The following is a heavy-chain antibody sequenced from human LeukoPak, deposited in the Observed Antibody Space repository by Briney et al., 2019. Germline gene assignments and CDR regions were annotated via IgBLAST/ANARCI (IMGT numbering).Heavy chain of an antibody. CDR2: ISWDGNIR. J-gene: IGHJ4*02. CDR1: GFTFRSHA. Sequence: GGSLRLSCAASGFTFRSHAFHWIRQAPGKGLEWVAFISWDGNIRYYAESVKGRFTLSRGNSKNTLYLQMNSLRIEDTAVYYCARDYSGWYVFDYWGQGTLVAVSP. CDR3: ARDYSGWYVFDY. D-gene: IGHD6-19*01. V-gene: IGHV3-30-3*01.